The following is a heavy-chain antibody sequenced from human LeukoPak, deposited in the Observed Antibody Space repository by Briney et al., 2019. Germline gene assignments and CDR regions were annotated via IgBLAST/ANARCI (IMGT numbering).Heavy chain of an antibody. CDR2: IYHTGST. D-gene: IGHD4-17*01. Sequence: SETLSLTCAVSGYSMSSGYYWGWIRQPPGKGLEWIGSIYHTGSTYYNPSLKSRVTMSVDTSKNQFSLNLSSVTAADTAVYYCARDAGTVTTPFDYWGQGTLVTVSS. CDR1: GYSMSSGYY. CDR3: ARDAGTVTTPFDY. V-gene: IGHV4-38-2*02. J-gene: IGHJ4*02.